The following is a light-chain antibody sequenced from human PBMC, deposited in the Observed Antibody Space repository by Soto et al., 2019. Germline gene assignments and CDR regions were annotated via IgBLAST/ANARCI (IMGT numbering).Light chain of an antibody. CDR1: QSISSW. J-gene: IGKJ3*01. CDR3: QQYNSYSPSFT. CDR2: DAS. V-gene: IGKV1-5*01. Sequence: DIQMTQSPSTLSASVGDRVTITCRASQSISSWLAWYQQKPGKAPKLLIYDASSLESGVPSRFSGSGSGTDFTLTISSLEPDDFATYYCQQYNSYSPSFTFGPGTKVDIK.